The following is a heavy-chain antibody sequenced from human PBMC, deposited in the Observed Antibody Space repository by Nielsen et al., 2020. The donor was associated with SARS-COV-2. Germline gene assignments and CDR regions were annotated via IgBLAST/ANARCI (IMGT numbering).Heavy chain of an antibody. CDR2: INPSGGST. CDR3: AREGYSYGLGKYCYYGMDV. V-gene: IGHV1-46*01. J-gene: IGHJ6*02. D-gene: IGHD5-18*01. CDR1: GYTFTSYY. Sequence: ASVKVSCKASGYTFTSYYMHWVRQAPGQGLEWMGIINPSGGSTSYAQKFQGRVTMTRDTSTSTVYMELSSLRSEDTAVYYCAREGYSYGLGKYCYYGMDVWGQGTTVTVSS.